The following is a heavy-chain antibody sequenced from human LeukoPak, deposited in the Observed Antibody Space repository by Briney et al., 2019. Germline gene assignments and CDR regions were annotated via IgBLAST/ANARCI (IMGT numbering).Heavy chain of an antibody. Sequence: GGSLRLSCAASGFTFSSYWMSWVRQAPGKGLEWVANIKQDGSEKYYVDSVEGRFTISRDNAKNSLYLQMNSLRAEDTAVYYCARGAPGIAAAGTGDYWGQGTLVTVSS. J-gene: IGHJ4*02. CDR1: GFTFSSYW. CDR2: IKQDGSEK. D-gene: IGHD6-13*01. V-gene: IGHV3-7*03. CDR3: ARGAPGIAAAGTGDY.